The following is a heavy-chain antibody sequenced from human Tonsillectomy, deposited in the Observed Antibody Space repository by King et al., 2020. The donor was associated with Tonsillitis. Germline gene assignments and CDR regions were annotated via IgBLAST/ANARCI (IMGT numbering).Heavy chain of an antibody. CDR2: IYFTGNT. D-gene: IGHD6-6*01. CDR1: GASITSYY. Sequence: QLQESGPGLVKPSETLSLTCSVSGASITSYYWGWIRQSPGKGLEWIGYIYFTGNTKYNPSLKSRVTISLDMSKNQFSLNLLSVTAADTAVYYCARDPGKQLFSGVFDTWGLGTTVTVSS. V-gene: IGHV4-59*01. CDR3: ARDPGKQLFSGVFDT. J-gene: IGHJ3*02.